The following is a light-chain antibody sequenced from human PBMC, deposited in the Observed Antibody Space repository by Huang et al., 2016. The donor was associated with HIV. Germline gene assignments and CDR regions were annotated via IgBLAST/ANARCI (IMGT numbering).Light chain of an antibody. CDR3: QQYNNWPPLT. CDR1: QSVSSN. Sequence: EIVMTQSPATLSVSPGERATLSCRASQSVSSNLAWYQQKPGQAPRLLIYGASTRSTGIPARFSVSGSGTEFTLTISSLLSEDFAVYYCQQYNNWPPLTFGGGTKVEIK. V-gene: IGKV3-15*01. CDR2: GAS. J-gene: IGKJ4*01.